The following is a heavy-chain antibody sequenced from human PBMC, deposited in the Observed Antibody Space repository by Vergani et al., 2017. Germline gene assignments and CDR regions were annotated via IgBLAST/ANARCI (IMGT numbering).Heavy chain of an antibody. CDR2: INHSGST. V-gene: IGHV4-34*01. Sequence: QVQLQESGPGLVKPSETLSLTCTVSGGPISSYYWSWIRQPPGKGLEWSGEINHSGSTNYNPSLKSRVTISVDTSKNQFSLKLSSVTAADTAVYYCATGEYGAYDFWRDYWGQGTLVTVSS. J-gene: IGHJ4*02. D-gene: IGHD3-3*01. CDR1: GGPISSYY. CDR3: ATGEYGAYDFWRDY.